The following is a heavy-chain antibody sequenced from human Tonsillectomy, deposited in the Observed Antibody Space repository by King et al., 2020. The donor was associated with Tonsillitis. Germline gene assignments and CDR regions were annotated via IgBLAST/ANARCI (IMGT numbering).Heavy chain of an antibody. D-gene: IGHD3-9*01. J-gene: IGHJ6*02. Sequence: VQLQQWGAGLLKPSRTLSLTCAVSGGSLSDYFWTWIRQSPGKGLEWIGDINHSGFTDYNPSLQSRLTMSVDTSKSQFSLKLTSVTAADTAIYYCARGLRYFEWSPTGPSYYYYYGSDIWGQGTTVTVSS. CDR2: INHSGFT. CDR1: GGSLSDYF. V-gene: IGHV4-34*01. CDR3: ARGLRYFEWSPTGPSYYYYYGSDI.